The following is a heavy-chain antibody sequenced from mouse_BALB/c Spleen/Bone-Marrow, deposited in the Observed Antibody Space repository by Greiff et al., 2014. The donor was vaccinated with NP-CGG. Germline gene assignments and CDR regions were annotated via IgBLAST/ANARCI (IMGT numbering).Heavy chain of an antibody. D-gene: IGHD2-3*01. J-gene: IGHJ4*01. CDR1: GFSLTTYG. V-gene: IGHV2-5*01. CDR2: IWRGGST. CDR3: AKNRHDGYPMDY. Sequence: QVQLKESGPGLVQPSQSLSITCTVSGFSLTTYGVHWVRQSPGKGLEWLGVIWRGGSTDYNAAFMSRLSFTKDNSKSQVFFKMNSLQADDTAIYYCAKNRHDGYPMDYWGQGTSVTVSS.